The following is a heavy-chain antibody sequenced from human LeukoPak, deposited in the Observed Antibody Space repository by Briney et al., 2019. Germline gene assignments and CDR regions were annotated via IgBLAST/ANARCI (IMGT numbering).Heavy chain of an antibody. Sequence: PGGSLRLSCAASGFSFSSYRMNWVRQAPGKGLEWVSSISSSSSYIYYADSVKGRFTISRDDAKNSLYLQMNSLGAEDTAVYYCSRDHCSGGSCYPEGRLVWGQGTLVTVSS. CDR3: SRDHCSGGSCYPEGRLV. CDR2: ISSSSSYI. D-gene: IGHD2-15*01. CDR1: GFSFSSYR. V-gene: IGHV3-21*01. J-gene: IGHJ1*01.